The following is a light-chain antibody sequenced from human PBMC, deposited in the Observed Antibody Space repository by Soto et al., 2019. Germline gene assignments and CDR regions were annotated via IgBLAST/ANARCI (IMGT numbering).Light chain of an antibody. CDR2: DTT. J-gene: IGLJ3*02. V-gene: IGLV7-46*01. CDR3: LLSYSGARV. Sequence: QAMVTQESSLTVSPGGTITLTCGSSTGVVTSGHFPYWVQQKPGQAPRTLIYDTTNKHSWTPARFSGSLLGGKAALTLSGAQPEDEADYYCLLSYSGARVFGGGTKLTVL. CDR1: TGVVTSGHF.